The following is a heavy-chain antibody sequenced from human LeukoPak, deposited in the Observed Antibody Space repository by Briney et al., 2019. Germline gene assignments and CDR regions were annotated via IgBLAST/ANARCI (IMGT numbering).Heavy chain of an antibody. Sequence: GASVKVSCKASGYTFTGYYMHWVRQAPGQGLEWMGWINPNSGGTNYAQKFQGRVTMTRDTSISTAYMELSRLRSDDTAVYYCARAPVVKTSNWFDPWGQGTLVTVSS. V-gene: IGHV1-2*02. CDR3: ARAPVVKTSNWFDP. CDR1: GYTFTGYY. D-gene: IGHD3-22*01. J-gene: IGHJ5*02. CDR2: INPNSGGT.